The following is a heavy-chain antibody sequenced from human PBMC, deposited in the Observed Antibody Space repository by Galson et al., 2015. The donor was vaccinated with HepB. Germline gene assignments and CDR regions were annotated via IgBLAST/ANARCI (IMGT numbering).Heavy chain of an antibody. CDR2: VSFDGRNT. J-gene: IGHJ4*02. V-gene: IGHV3-30*04. CDR3: AKDGTDLYDNSDSSHYLYS. Sequence: SLRLSCAASGFTFSTYAMHWVRQAPGKGLECVAGVSFDGRNTYYGDSLKARFTISRDNSKNTVYLEMNSLRPEDTAVYYCAKDGTDLYDNSDSSHYLYSWGQGTLVTVSS. CDR1: GFTFSTYA. D-gene: IGHD4-11*01.